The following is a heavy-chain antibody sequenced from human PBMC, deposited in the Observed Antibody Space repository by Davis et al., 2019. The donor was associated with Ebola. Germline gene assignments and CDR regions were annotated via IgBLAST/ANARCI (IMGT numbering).Heavy chain of an antibody. CDR2: IYYSGST. D-gene: IGHD2-2*01. Sequence: GSLRLSCTVSGGSISSYYWSWIRQPPGKGLEWTGYIYYSGSTNYNPSLKSRVTISVDTSKNQFSLKLSSVTAADTAVYYCARLTVVPAAIYFDYWGQGTLVTVSS. CDR3: ARLTVVPAAIYFDY. CDR1: GGSISSYY. V-gene: IGHV4-59*08. J-gene: IGHJ4*02.